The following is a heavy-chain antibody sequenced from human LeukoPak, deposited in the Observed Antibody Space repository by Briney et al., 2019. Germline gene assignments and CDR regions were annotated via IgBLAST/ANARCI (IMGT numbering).Heavy chain of an antibody. Sequence: PGTSLRLSCAASGFTFSAYGMHWVRRAPGKGLEWVAVIWFDGSKKYYADSVKGRSTVSRDQSTKTLFLHMDSLRAEDSAVYYCARYDGTVSGFDYWGQGTLVTVSS. CDR2: IWFDGSKK. D-gene: IGHD3-22*01. J-gene: IGHJ4*02. CDR3: ARYDGTVSGFDY. CDR1: GFTFSAYG. V-gene: IGHV3-33*02.